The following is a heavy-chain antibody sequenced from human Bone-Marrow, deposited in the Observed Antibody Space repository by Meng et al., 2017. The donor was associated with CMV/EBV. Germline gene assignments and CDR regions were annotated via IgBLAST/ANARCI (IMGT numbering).Heavy chain of an antibody. CDR2: ISSSSSYI. V-gene: IGHV3-21*01. CDR1: GFTFSSYS. J-gene: IGHJ5*02. D-gene: IGHD2-15*01. CDR3: AREDRMTFDP. Sequence: GESLKISCAASGFTFSSYSMNWVRQAPGKGLEWVSSISSSSSYIYYADSVKGRFTISRDNAKNSLYLQMNSLRAEDTAVYYCAREDRMTFDPWGQGTLVTVSS.